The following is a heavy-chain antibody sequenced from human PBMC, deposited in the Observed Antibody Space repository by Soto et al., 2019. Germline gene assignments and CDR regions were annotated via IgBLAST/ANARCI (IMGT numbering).Heavy chain of an antibody. D-gene: IGHD2-8*01. CDR1: GYTFTRYG. J-gene: IGHJ6*02. V-gene: IGHV1-18*01. Sequence: GASVKVSCKASGYTFTRYGISWVRQAPGQGLEWMGWISGYNGDTKYAQKFQGRVTMTVDTSTTTAYMELRSLTSDDRAVYYCAKNGQPPYYYYGMDVWGQGTMVTVSS. CDR2: ISGYNGDT. CDR3: AKNGQPPYYYYGMDV.